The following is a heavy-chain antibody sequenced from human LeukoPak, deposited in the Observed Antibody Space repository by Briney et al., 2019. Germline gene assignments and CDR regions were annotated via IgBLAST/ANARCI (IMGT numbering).Heavy chain of an antibody. CDR3: AKARGSSVYEQFDY. Sequence: GGSLTLSCAPSRFAFSTYAMTWVRQAPEEVLQWVSTISTSGRATYYADCVESRFTISRDNSKNTLYLQMNSLRADDTAVYYCAKARGSSVYEQFDYWGQGTQVTVSS. J-gene: IGHJ4*02. V-gene: IGHV3-23*01. CDR2: ISTSGRAT. CDR1: RFAFSTYA. D-gene: IGHD5/OR15-5a*01.